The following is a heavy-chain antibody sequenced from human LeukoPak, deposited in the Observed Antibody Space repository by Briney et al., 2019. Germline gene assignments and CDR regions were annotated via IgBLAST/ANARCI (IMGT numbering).Heavy chain of an antibody. D-gene: IGHD3-10*01. CDR1: GYSISSAYY. V-gene: IGHV4-38-2*01. CDR3: ARQHPPPRISLVRGVEY. J-gene: IGHJ4*02. Sequence: SETLSLTCAVSGYSISSAYYCGWIRQPPGKGLEWIGTIYHSGNTYYNPSHKSRVTISVDTSKNQFSLKVSSVTAADTAVYYCARQHPPPRISLVRGVEYWGQGTLVTVSS. CDR2: IYHSGNT.